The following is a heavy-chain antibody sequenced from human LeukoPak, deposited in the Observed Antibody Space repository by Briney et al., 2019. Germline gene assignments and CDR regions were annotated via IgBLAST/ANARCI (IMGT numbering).Heavy chain of an antibody. D-gene: IGHD3-9*01. CDR2: FDPEDGET. CDR1: GYTFTSYY. V-gene: IGHV1-24*01. CDR3: ATGPASEVLRYFDWLTTASFGMDV. Sequence: ASMKVSCKASGYTFTSYYMHWVRQAPGQGLEWMGGFDPEDGETIYAQKFQGRVTMTEDTSTDTAYMELSSLRSEDTAVYYCATGPASEVLRYFDWLTTASFGMDVWGQGTTVTVSS. J-gene: IGHJ6*02.